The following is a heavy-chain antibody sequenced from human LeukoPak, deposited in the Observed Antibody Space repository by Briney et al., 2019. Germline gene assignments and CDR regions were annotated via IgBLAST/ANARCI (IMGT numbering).Heavy chain of an antibody. J-gene: IGHJ4*02. CDR3: ARGYYDILTGYYKRLYYFDY. CDR2: IYYSGST. CDR1: GGSISSSSYY. Sequence: SETLSLTCTVSGGSISSSSYYWSWIRQPPGKGLEWIGYIYYSGSTNYNPSLKSRVTISVDTSKNQFSLKLSSVTAADTAVYYCARGYYDILTGYYKRLYYFDYWGQGTLVTVSS. V-gene: IGHV4-61*01. D-gene: IGHD3-9*01.